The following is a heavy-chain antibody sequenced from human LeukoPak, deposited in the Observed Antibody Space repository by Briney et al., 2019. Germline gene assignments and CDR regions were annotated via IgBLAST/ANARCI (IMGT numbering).Heavy chain of an antibody. D-gene: IGHD6-13*01. Sequence: ASVKVSCKASGYTFTGYYMHWVRQAPGQGLEWMGWINTNTGNPTYAQGFTGRFVFSLDTSVSTAYLQISSLKAEDTAVYYCARDPPIYVAAAVESDYWGQGTLVTVSS. CDR2: INTNTGNP. CDR1: GYTFTGYY. J-gene: IGHJ4*02. CDR3: ARDPPIYVAAAVESDY. V-gene: IGHV7-4-1*02.